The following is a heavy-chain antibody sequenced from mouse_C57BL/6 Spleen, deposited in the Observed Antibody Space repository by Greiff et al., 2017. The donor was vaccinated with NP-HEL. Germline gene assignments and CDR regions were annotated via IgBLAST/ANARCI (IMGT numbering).Heavy chain of an antibody. J-gene: IGHJ2*01. CDR3: ARDALGFDY. CDR1: GFTFSDFY. V-gene: IGHV7-1*01. Sequence: DVMLVESGGGLVQSGRSLRLSCATSGFTFSDFYMEWVRQAPGKGLEWIAASRNKANDYTTEYSASVKGRFIVSRDTSQSILYLQMNALRAEDTAIYYCARDALGFDYWGQGTTLTVSS. CDR2: SRNKANDYTT. D-gene: IGHD4-1*01.